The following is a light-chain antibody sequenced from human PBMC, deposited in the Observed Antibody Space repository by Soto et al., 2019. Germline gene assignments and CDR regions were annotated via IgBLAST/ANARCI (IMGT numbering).Light chain of an antibody. CDR3: QQYNNWPYT. Sequence: EIVMTQSPATLSVSPGVRATLSCRASQSVSSNLAWYQQKPGQAPRLLIYGASTRATGIPARFSGSGSGTEFTPTISSLQSEDFAVYYCQQYNNWPYTFDQGTKLEIK. CDR1: QSVSSN. J-gene: IGKJ2*01. CDR2: GAS. V-gene: IGKV3-15*01.